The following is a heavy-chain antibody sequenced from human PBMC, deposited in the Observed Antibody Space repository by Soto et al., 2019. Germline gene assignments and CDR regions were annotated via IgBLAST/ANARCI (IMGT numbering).Heavy chain of an antibody. V-gene: IGHV1-69*01. Sequence: QVQLVQSGAEVKKPGSSVKVSCKASGGTFSSYAISWVRQAPGQGLEWMGGIIPIFGTANYAQKFQGRVTITADESTSTAYMELSSLRSEDTAVYYCARDRALRYFDWLTYYYYGMDVWGQGTTVTVSS. CDR3: ARDRALRYFDWLTYYYYGMDV. D-gene: IGHD3-9*01. CDR2: IIPIFGTA. CDR1: GGTFSSYA. J-gene: IGHJ6*02.